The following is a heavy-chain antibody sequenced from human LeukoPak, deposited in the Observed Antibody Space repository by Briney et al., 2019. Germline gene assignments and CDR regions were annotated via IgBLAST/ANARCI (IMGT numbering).Heavy chain of an antibody. Sequence: SVKVSCKTSGFTFTASAMQWVRQARGQRLEWIGWIVVGSGNTNYAPKFQERVSITRDMSTSTAYMELSSLRSEDTAVYYCARGLGGYYYDSSGGPAFDYWGQGTLVTVSS. CDR3: ARGLGGYYYDSSGGPAFDY. D-gene: IGHD3-22*01. CDR1: GFTFTASA. J-gene: IGHJ4*02. V-gene: IGHV1-58*02. CDR2: IVVGSGNT.